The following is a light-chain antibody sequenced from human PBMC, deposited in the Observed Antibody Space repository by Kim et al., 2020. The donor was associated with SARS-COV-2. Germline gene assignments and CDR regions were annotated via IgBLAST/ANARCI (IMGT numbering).Light chain of an antibody. CDR2: GAS. J-gene: IGKJ1*01. CDR1: QTVTSNY. V-gene: IGKV3-20*01. Sequence: EIVLTQSPGTLSLSPGEIATLSCRASQTVTSNYLAWYQQKPGQAPRLLIYGASSRATGIPDRFSGSGSGTDFTLTISRLEPEDFAVYYCQQYGSSPATFGQGTKVDIK. CDR3: QQYGSSPAT.